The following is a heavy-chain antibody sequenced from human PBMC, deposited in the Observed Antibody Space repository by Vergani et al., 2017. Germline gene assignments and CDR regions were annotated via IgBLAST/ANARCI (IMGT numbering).Heavy chain of an antibody. D-gene: IGHD3-9*01. CDR2: INPSGSHT. Sequence: QVQVVQSGAEVKKSGASVKVSCKTSGYTFSNYYMHWVRQAPGQGLEWMGIINPSGSHTNYAQKFQGRVTMTRDTSTSTVYMELSSLRSEDTAIYYCAREDYGSLTGYRYWGQGTLVTVSA. J-gene: IGHJ4*02. V-gene: IGHV1-46*03. CDR1: GYTFSNYY. CDR3: AREDYGSLTGYRY.